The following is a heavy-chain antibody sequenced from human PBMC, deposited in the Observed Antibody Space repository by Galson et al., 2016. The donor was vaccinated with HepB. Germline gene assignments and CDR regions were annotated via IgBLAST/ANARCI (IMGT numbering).Heavy chain of an antibody. CDR1: GYLFTDYY. CDR3: ARINAAALDALDV. V-gene: IGHV1-2*02. J-gene: IGHJ3*01. CDR2: ISPNSGDT. Sequence: SVKVSCKASGYLFTDYYIHWVRQAPGQGLEWMGWISPNSGDTNYAQKFRGRVTLTRDTSITTSFLELDSLRSDDTATFYCARINAAALDALDVWAKGQRSPSLQ. D-gene: IGHD6-25*01.